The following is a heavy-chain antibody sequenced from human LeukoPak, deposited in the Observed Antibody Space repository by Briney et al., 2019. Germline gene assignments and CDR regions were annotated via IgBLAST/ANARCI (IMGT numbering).Heavy chain of an antibody. Sequence: GGSLRLCCAASRFTFSSYAMSWVRQPPGKGLEWVSAISGSGGSTYYADSVKGRFTISRDNSKNTLYLQMNSLRAEDTAVYYCAKGDYYFDYWGQGTLVTVSS. J-gene: IGHJ4*02. CDR3: AKGDYYFDY. D-gene: IGHD3/OR15-3a*01. V-gene: IGHV3-23*01. CDR2: ISGSGGST. CDR1: RFTFSSYA.